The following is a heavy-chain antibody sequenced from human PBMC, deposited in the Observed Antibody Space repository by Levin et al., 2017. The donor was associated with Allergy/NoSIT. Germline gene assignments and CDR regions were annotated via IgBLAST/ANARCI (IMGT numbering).Heavy chain of an antibody. V-gene: IGHV4-39*01. CDR2: IYYSGST. D-gene: IGHD3-9*01. CDR1: GGSISSSSYY. CDR3: ARAISDYVGY. J-gene: IGHJ4*02. Sequence: SQTLSLTCTVSGGSISSSSYYWGWIRQPPGKGLEWIGSIYYSGSTYYNPSLKSRVTISVDTSKNQFSLKLSSVTAADTAVYYCARAISDYVGYWGQGTLVTVSS.